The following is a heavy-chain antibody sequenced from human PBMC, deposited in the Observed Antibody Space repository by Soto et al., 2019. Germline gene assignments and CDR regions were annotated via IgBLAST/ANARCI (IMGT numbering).Heavy chain of an antibody. CDR2: ISYDGSNR. D-gene: IGHD6-19*01. Sequence: HPGGSLRLSCAASGFTFSSYPMYWVRQAPGKGLEWVAVISYDGSNRYYADSVKGRFTISRDNSKNTLYLQVNSLRAEDTALYCCARDRSIVVTGIRHYYYYGMDVWGQGTTVTVSS. CDR3: ARDRSIVVTGIRHYYYYGMDV. V-gene: IGHV3-30-3*01. CDR1: GFTFSSYP. J-gene: IGHJ6*02.